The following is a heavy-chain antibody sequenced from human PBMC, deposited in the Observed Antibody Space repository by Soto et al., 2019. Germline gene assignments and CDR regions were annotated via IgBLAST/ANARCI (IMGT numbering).Heavy chain of an antibody. CDR1: GFTFSDYY. J-gene: IGHJ4*02. V-gene: IGHV3-15*01. CDR3: TTGFRRLPYYFDY. D-gene: IGHD6-25*01. Sequence: GGSLRLSCAASGFTFSDYYMSWIRQAPGKGLEWVGRIKSKTDGGTTDYAAPVKGRFTISRDDSKNTLYLQMNSLKTEDTAVYYCTTGFRRLPYYFDYWGQGTLVTVSS. CDR2: IKSKTDGGTT.